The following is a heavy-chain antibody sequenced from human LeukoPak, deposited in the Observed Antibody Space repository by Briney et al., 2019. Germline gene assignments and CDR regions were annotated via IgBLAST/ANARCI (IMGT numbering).Heavy chain of an antibody. CDR3: ARADAFDI. Sequence: ASVKVSCKASGYTFITYYMHWMRQAPGQGLEWMGRINPNSGGTNYAQKFQGRVTMARDTSISTAYMELSRLTSDDTATYYCARADAFDIWGQGTMVTVSS. J-gene: IGHJ3*02. CDR2: INPNSGGT. V-gene: IGHV1-2*06. CDR1: GYTFITYY.